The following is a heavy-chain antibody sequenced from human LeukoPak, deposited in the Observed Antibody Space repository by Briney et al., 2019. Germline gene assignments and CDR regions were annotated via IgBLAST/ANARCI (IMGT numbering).Heavy chain of an antibody. D-gene: IGHD4-11*01. CDR2: ISAYNGDT. CDR1: GYTLTSYG. V-gene: IGHV1-18*01. Sequence: ASVKVSCKASGYTLTSYGISWVRQAPGQGLEWMGWISAYNGDTTYAQKFQGRVTMTTDTSTSTAYMELRSLRSDDTAVYYCARRQDTVTTDYWGQGTLATVSS. J-gene: IGHJ4*02. CDR3: ARRQDTVTTDY.